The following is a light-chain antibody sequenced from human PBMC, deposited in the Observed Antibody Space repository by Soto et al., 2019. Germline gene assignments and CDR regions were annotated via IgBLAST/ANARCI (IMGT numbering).Light chain of an antibody. CDR1: QIVGTN. Sequence: EIVLTQSPGTVSVSPGERATLSCRTSQIVGTNLAWYQQKHGQAPRLLMYGAFIRAPGFPVRFRGTGSGSELTFPISSLQSEDGAIYYCQHYDKWTYTFIKGTNLKIK. V-gene: IGKV3-15*01. CDR2: GAF. J-gene: IGKJ2*01. CDR3: QHYDKWTYT.